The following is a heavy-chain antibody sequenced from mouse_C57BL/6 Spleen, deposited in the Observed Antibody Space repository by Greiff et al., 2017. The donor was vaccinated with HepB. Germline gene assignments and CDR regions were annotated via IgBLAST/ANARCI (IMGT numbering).Heavy chain of an antibody. CDR2: INPGSGGT. D-gene: IGHD1-1*01. CDR3: ARKGHYGSSLDY. J-gene: IGHJ2*01. Sequence: VKLQESGAELVRPGTSVKVSCKASGYAFTNYLIEWVKQRPGQGLEWIGVINPGSGGTNYNEKFKGKATLTADKSSSTAYMQLSSLTSEDSAVYFCARKGHYGSSLDYWGQGTTLTVSS. CDR1: GYAFTNYL. V-gene: IGHV1-54*01.